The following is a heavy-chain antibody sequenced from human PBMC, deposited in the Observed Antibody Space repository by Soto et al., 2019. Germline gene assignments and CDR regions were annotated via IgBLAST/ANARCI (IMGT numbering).Heavy chain of an antibody. CDR3: ARDSAAAFDY. V-gene: IGHV1-69*13. D-gene: IGHD6-13*01. CDR1: GGTFSSYS. J-gene: IGHJ4*02. Sequence: SVKGSCKSSGGTFSSYSISWVRQAPGQGLEWMGGIIPIFGTANYAQKFQGRVTITADESTSTAYMELSSLRSEDTAVYYCARDSAAAFDYWGQGTLVTVSS. CDR2: IIPIFGTA.